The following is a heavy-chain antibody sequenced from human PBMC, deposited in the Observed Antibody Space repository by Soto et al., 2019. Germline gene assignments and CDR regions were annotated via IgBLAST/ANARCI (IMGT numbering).Heavy chain of an antibody. D-gene: IGHD6-19*01. J-gene: IGHJ6*02. Sequence: GGVLGVSCAAPGFTLSSYKKHRVRPTKGKGLEWVSAIGTAGDTYYPGSVKGRFTISRENAKNSLYLQMNSLRAGDTAVYYCAREGYSSGWLYGMDVWGQGTTVTVSS. CDR3: AREGYSSGWLYGMDV. V-gene: IGHV3-13*04. CDR2: IGTAGDT. CDR1: GFTLSSYK.